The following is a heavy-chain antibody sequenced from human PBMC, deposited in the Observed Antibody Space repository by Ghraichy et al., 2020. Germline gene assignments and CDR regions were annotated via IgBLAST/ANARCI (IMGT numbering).Heavy chain of an antibody. Sequence: ASVKVSCKASGYTFTGYYMHWVRQAPGQGLEWMGWINPNSGGTNYAQKFQGRVTMTRDTSISTAYMELSRLRSDDTAVYYCARGLRAISRGVVPAALPGDYWGQGTLVTVSS. CDR2: INPNSGGT. D-gene: IGHD2-2*01. V-gene: IGHV1-2*02. J-gene: IGHJ4*02. CDR1: GYTFTGYY. CDR3: ARGLRAISRGVVPAALPGDY.